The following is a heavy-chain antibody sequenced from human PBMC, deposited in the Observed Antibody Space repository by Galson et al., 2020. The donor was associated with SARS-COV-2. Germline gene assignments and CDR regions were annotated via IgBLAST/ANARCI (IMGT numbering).Heavy chain of an antibody. V-gene: IGHV1-69*13. D-gene: IGHD6-13*01. CDR3: AREEQQLDQPAWFDP. CDR1: GGTFSSYA. J-gene: IGHJ5*02. Sequence: SVKVSCKASGGTFSSYAISWVRQAPGQGLEWMGGIIPIFGTANYAQKFQGRVTITADESTSTAYMELSSLRSEDTAVYYCAREEQQLDQPAWFDPWGQGTLVTVSS. CDR2: IIPIFGTA.